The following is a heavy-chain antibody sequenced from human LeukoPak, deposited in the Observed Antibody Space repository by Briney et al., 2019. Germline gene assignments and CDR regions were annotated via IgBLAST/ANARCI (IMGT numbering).Heavy chain of an antibody. CDR3: VGVGGYDSSGFLDY. D-gene: IGHD3-22*01. CDR1: GFTFSNDG. J-gene: IGHJ4*02. CDR2: ISYDGSDK. Sequence: GGSLRLSCAASGFTFSNDGMHWVRQAPGRGLEWVALISYDGSDKHYADSVKGRFTVSRDNSKNALYLQMNSLSRDDTAVYYCVGVGGYDSSGFLDYWGQGTLVTVSS. V-gene: IGHV3-30*03.